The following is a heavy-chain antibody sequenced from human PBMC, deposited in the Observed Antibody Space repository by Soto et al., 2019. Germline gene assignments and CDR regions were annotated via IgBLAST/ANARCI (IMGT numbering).Heavy chain of an antibody. CDR3: AAEGTTVTTLYYYYGMDV. Sequence: SVKVSCKASGFTFTSSAVQWVRQARGQRLEWIGWIVVGSGNTNYAQKFQERVTITRDMSTSTAYMELSSLRSEDTAVYYCAAEGTTVTTLYYYYGMDVWGQGTTVTVSS. V-gene: IGHV1-58*01. J-gene: IGHJ6*02. D-gene: IGHD4-17*01. CDR1: GFTFTSSA. CDR2: IVVGSGNT.